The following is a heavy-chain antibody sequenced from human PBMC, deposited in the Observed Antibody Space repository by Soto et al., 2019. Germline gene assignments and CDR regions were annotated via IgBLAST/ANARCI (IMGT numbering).Heavy chain of an antibody. J-gene: IGHJ4*02. V-gene: IGHV3-23*01. CDR3: AKDFKAAGYLDH. D-gene: IGHD6-13*01. CDR1: GFTLSSSA. CDR2: ISVSGGST. Sequence: EVQLLESGGDLVQSGGSLRLSCAVSGFTLSSSAMSWVRQAPGKGLEWVSSISVSGGSTYYADSVKGRFTISRDISKNTLYLQMNSLRVEDTAVYYCAKDFKAAGYLDHWGQGTLVTVSS.